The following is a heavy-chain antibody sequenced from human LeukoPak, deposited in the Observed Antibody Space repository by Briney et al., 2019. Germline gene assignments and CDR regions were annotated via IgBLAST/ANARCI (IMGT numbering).Heavy chain of an antibody. CDR1: GRTFSSYG. Sequence: GASVKVSCKASGRTFSSYGINWVRQAPGQGLEWMGWIIPIFGTANYAQKFQGRVTITADESTSTAYMELSSLRSEDTAVYYCAARALYCSSTSCYYFDYWGQGTLVTVSS. V-gene: IGHV1-69*13. D-gene: IGHD2-2*01. CDR3: AARALYCSSTSCYYFDY. J-gene: IGHJ4*02. CDR2: IIPIFGTA.